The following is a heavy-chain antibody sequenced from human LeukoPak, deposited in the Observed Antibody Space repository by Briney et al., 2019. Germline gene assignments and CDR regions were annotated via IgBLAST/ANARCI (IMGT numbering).Heavy chain of an antibody. J-gene: IGHJ4*02. CDR2: IRFDGRNK. CDR3: TKNGRDLSGKAASTNYYFDY. D-gene: IGHD1/OR15-1a*01. Sequence: GGSLRLSCAASGFTFSSYGMHWVRQAPGKGLEWVAFIRFDGRNKYYADSVKGRFTISRDNSKNTLYLQMNSLRAEDTALYYCTKNGRDLSGKAASTNYYFDYWGQGTLVTVSS. CDR1: GFTFSSYG. V-gene: IGHV3-30*02.